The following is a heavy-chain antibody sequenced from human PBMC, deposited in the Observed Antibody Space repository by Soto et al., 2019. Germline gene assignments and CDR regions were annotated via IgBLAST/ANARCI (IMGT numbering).Heavy chain of an antibody. CDR2: SNHSGST. Sequence: SETLSLTCAVYGGSFSGYYWSWIRQPPGKGLEWIGESNHSGSTNYNPSLKSRVTISVDTSKNQFSLKLSSVTAADTAVYYCASDRITIFGVVSDHYYYGVDVWGQGTTVT. J-gene: IGHJ6*02. CDR1: GGSFSGYY. CDR3: ASDRITIFGVVSDHYYYGVDV. V-gene: IGHV4-34*01. D-gene: IGHD3-3*01.